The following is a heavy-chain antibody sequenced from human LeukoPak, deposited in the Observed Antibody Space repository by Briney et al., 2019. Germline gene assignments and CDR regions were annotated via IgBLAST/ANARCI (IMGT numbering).Heavy chain of an antibody. D-gene: IGHD3-22*01. CDR3: ASAPADGSGYYNFNY. CDR2: IREYGSEK. V-gene: IGHV3-7*01. Sequence: PGGSLRLSCAASGFTFSSYAMSWVRQAPGKGLEWVANIREYGSEKYYVDSVKGRFTISRDNAKNSLYLQMNSLRAEDTAVYYCASAPADGSGYYNFNYWGQGTLVTVSS. CDR1: GFTFSSYA. J-gene: IGHJ4*02.